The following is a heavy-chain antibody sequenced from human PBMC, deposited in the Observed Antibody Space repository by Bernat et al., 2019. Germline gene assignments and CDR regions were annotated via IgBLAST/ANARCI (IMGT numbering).Heavy chain of an antibody. D-gene: IGHD3-10*01. CDR3: ARESMVQASDY. Sequence: QVQLVESGGGVVQPGRSLRLSCAASGFTFSSYAMHWVRQAPGKGLEWVAVISYDGSNKYYADSVKGRFTISRDNSKNTLYLQMNSLRAEDTAVYYCARESMVQASDYWGQGTLVTVSS. V-gene: IGHV3-30*01. CDR1: GFTFSSYA. J-gene: IGHJ4*02. CDR2: ISYDGSNK.